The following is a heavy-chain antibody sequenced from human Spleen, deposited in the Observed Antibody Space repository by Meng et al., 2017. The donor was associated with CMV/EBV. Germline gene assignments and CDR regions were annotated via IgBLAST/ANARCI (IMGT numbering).Heavy chain of an antibody. J-gene: IGHJ4*02. CDR2: ISSSGSTI. Sequence: GGSLRLSCAASGFTFSSYEMNWVRQAPGKGLEWVSYISSSGSTIYYADSVKGRFTISRDNAKNSLYLQMNSLRADDTAVYYCTRGVRGDFDSRGYFSHGFDSWGQGTLVTVSS. D-gene: IGHD3-22*01. CDR3: TRGVRGDFDSRGYFSHGFDS. CDR1: GFTFSSYE. V-gene: IGHV3-48*03.